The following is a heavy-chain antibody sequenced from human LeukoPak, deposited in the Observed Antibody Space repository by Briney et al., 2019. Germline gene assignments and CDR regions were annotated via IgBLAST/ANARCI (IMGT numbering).Heavy chain of an antibody. V-gene: IGHV4-39*07. CDR3: ARGPPPDFDY. CDR1: GVSITSSSYY. CDR2: IYYRGST. J-gene: IGHJ4*02. Sequence: SETLSLTCIVSGVSITSSSYYWGWIRQPPGKGLEWIGSIYYRGSTYYNPSLKSRVTISVDTSKNQFSLKLSSVTAADTAVYYCARGPPPDFDYWGRGTLVTVSS.